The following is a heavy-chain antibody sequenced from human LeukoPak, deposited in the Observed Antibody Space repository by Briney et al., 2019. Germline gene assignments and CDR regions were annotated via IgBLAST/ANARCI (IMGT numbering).Heavy chain of an antibody. V-gene: IGHV3-30*04. D-gene: IGHD2-15*01. Sequence: GRSLRLSCAASGFTFSSYAMHWVRQAPGKGLEGVGVISYDGSNKYYADSVKGRFTISRDNSKNTLYLQMNSLRAEDTAVYYCARDRAVVVAALYYYYYGMDVWGKGTTVTVSS. CDR2: ISYDGSNK. CDR3: ARDRAVVVAALYYYYYGMDV. CDR1: GFTFSSYA. J-gene: IGHJ6*04.